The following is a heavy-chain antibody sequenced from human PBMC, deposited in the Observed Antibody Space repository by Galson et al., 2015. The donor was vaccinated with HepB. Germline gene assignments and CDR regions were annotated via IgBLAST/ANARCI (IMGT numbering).Heavy chain of an antibody. D-gene: IGHD4-11*01. CDR1: GGTFSSYA. CDR3: ASTTVTLTSRHYGMDV. Sequence: SVKVSCKASGGTFSSYAISWVRQAPGQGLEWMGGIIPIFGTANYAQKFQGRVTITADESTSTAYMELSSLRSEDTAVYYCASTTVTLTSRHYGMDVWGQGTTVTVSS. CDR2: IIPIFGTA. V-gene: IGHV1-69*13. J-gene: IGHJ6*02.